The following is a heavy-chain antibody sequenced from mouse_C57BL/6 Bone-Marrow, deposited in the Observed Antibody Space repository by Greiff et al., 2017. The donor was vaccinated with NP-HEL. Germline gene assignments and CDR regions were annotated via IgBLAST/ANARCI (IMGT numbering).Heavy chain of an antibody. CDR3: ARTYYYGSSYYAMDY. Sequence: EVKLVESGGGLVKPGGSLKLSCAASGFTFSDYGMHWVRQAPEKGLEWVAYISSGSSTFSYADTVQGRFTITIDNAKNTLFLQMTGLRSEDTAMYYCARTYYYGSSYYAMDYWGQGTSVTVSS. V-gene: IGHV5-17*01. D-gene: IGHD1-1*01. J-gene: IGHJ4*01. CDR2: ISSGSSTF. CDR1: GFTFSDYG.